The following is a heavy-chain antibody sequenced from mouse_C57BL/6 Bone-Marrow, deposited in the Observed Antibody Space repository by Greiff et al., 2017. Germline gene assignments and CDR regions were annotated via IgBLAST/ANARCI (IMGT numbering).Heavy chain of an antibody. J-gene: IGHJ2*01. CDR1: GFSLTSYG. CDR3: ARVEVLSSVFYFDY. Sequence: QVQLKESGPGLVQPSQSLSFTCTASGFSLTSYGVHWVRQSPGKGLEWLGVIWSGGSTDYNAAFISRLSISKDNSKSPVFFKMNSLHSDDTAIYYCARVEVLSSVFYFDYWGQGTTLTVSS. V-gene: IGHV2-2*01. CDR2: IWSGGST.